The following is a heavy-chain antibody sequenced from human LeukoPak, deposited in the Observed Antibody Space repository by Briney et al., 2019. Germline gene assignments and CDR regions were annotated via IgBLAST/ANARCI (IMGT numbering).Heavy chain of an antibody. CDR3: ARGMVVVVITGIHYYYGMDV. D-gene: IGHD3-22*01. J-gene: IGHJ6*02. CDR2: IIPTFGTA. V-gene: IGHV1-69*13. CDR1: GGTFSSYA. Sequence: SVKVSCKASGGTFSSYAISWVRQAPGQGLEWMGGIIPTFGTANYAQKFQGRVTITADESTSTAYMELSSLRSEDTAVYYCARGMVVVVITGIHYYYGMDVWGQGTTVTVSS.